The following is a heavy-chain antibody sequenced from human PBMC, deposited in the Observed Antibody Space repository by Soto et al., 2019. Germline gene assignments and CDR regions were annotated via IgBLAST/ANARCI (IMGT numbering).Heavy chain of an antibody. J-gene: IGHJ5*02. D-gene: IGHD6-13*01. V-gene: IGHV5-51*01. CDR2: IYPGDSDT. CDR3: ARHRGIAAAASDWFDP. Sequence: PGESLKISCKGSGYSFTIYWIGWVRQMPGKGLEWMGIIYPGDSDTRYSPSFQGQVTISADKSISTAYLQWSSLKASDTAMYYCARHRGIAAAASDWFDPWGQGTLVTVSS. CDR1: GYSFTIYW.